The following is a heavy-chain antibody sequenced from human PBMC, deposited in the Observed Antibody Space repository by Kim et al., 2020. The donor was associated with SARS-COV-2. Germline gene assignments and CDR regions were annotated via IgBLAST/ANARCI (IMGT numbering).Heavy chain of an antibody. CDR2: ISSSSSHT. V-gene: IGHV3-48*02. D-gene: IGHD3-10*01. J-gene: IGHJ4*02. Sequence: GGSLRLSCAASGFTFSSYNMNWVRQAPGKGLEWVSYISSSSSHTHYADSVKGRFTISRDNAKNSLYLQMNSLRDEDTAVYYCARTTYYYGSGSYNFDYWGQGTLVTVSS. CDR3: ARTTYYYGSGSYNFDY. CDR1: GFTFSSYN.